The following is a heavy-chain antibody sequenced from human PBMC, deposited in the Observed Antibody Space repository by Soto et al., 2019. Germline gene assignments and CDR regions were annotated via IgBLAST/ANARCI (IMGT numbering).Heavy chain of an antibody. CDR3: ARDRDHGLDN. CDR1: GYTFISNG. Sequence: GASVKVSCKASGYTFISNGISWVRQAPGQGLEWMGWISTNSGNTNYAQKDQGRVTMTTEKSTATAYKEMRSLRSQDTAAYYCARDRDHGLDNWGQGTLVTVSS. J-gene: IGHJ4*02. V-gene: IGHV1-18*01. D-gene: IGHD4-17*01. CDR2: ISTNSGNT.